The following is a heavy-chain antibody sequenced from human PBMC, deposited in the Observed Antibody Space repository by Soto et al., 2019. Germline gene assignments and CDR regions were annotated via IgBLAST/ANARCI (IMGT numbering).Heavy chain of an antibody. CDR1: GFTFSSYS. D-gene: IGHD2-8*01. V-gene: IGHV3-21*01. CDR2: ISSSSSYI. Sequence: GGSLRLSCAASGFTFSSYSMNWVRQAPGKGREWVSSISSSSSYIYYTDSVKGRFTISRDNAKNSLYLQMNSLRAEDTAVYYCARDDRYCTNGVCFNWFDPWGQGTLVTVSS. J-gene: IGHJ5*02. CDR3: ARDDRYCTNGVCFNWFDP.